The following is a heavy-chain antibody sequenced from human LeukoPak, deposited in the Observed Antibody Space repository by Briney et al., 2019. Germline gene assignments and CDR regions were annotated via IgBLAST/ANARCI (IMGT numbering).Heavy chain of an antibody. CDR1: GYSITSGYY. CDR3: AREWAY. Sequence: SETLSLICTVSGYSITSGYYWGWIRQPPGKGLGWIGNSGSTYYNPSLKSRVTISVDTSKNQFSLRLNSVTAADTAVYYCAREWAYWGQGTLVTVSS. V-gene: IGHV4-38-2*02. J-gene: IGHJ4*02. CDR2: SGST.